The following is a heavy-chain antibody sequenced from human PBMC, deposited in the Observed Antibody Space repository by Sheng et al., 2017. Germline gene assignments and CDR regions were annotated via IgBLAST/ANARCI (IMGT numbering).Heavy chain of an antibody. V-gene: IGHV1-46*01. D-gene: IGHD3-10*01. CDR3: ASGSGIDY. CDR1: GYTFTKYF. Sequence: QVQLVQSGAEVKKPGASVKVSCKASGYTFTKYFLHWVRRAPGQGLEWMGIINPSGGSTSYAQKFQGRVTMTRDTSTNTVYMELTSLRSDDTAVYYCASGSGIDYWGQGTLVTVSS. J-gene: IGHJ4*02. CDR2: INPSGGST.